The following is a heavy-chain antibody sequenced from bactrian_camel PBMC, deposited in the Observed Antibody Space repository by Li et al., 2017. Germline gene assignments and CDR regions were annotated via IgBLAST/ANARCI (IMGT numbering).Heavy chain of an antibody. CDR1: GYTSRSYS. J-gene: IGHJ4*01. D-gene: IGHD6*01. CDR3: AAGPPRRTYGGNWHEDRWYGR. V-gene: IGHV3S55*01. CDR2: IDSDGIT. Sequence: HVQLVESGGGSVQAGGSLRLSCVASGYTSRSYSMSWYRQAPGKEREGVAAIDSDGITNYVDGVKGRFTISQDYTKDTLYLQMNSLKPEDTAMYTCAAGPPRRTYGGNWHEDRWYGRWGRGTQVTVS.